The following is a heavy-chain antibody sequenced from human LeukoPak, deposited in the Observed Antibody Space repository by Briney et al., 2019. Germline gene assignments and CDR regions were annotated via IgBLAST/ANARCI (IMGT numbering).Heavy chain of an antibody. V-gene: IGHV3-7*03. J-gene: IGHJ6*02. CDR1: GFTFRNYW. D-gene: IGHD1-1*01. CDR2: IKEDGSDT. Sequence: GGSLRLSCVASGFTFRNYWMSWVRQAPGKGLEWVANIKEDGSDTYYVDSVKGRFTISRDNAKNSLYLQMNSLRAEDTAVYYCARDRLLERRQGYGMDVWGQGTMVTVSS. CDR3: ARDRLLERRQGYGMDV.